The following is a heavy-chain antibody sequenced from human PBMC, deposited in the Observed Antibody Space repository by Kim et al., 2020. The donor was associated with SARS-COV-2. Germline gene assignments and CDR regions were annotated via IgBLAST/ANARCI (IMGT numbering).Heavy chain of an antibody. J-gene: IGHJ4*02. CDR2: IIPILGIA. V-gene: IGHV1-69*04. CDR3: ACGPVDIVAQGDY. D-gene: IGHD5-12*01. CDR1: GGTFSSYA. Sequence: SVKVSCKASGGTFSSYAISWVRQAPGQGLEWMGRIIPILGIANYAQKFQGRVTITADKSTSTAYMELSSLRSEDTAVYYCACGPVDIVAQGDYWGQGTL.